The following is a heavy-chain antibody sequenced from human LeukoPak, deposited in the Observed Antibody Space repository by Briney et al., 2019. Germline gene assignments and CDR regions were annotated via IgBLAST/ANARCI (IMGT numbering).Heavy chain of an antibody. J-gene: IGHJ4*02. CDR3: ARDDYGGNSPPFDY. CDR2: IIPILGIA. V-gene: IGHV1-69*04. CDR1: GGTFSSYA. Sequence: ASVKVSCKASGGTFSSYAISWVRQAPGQGLEWMGRIIPILGIANYAQKFQSRVTITADKSTSTAYMELSSLRSEDTAVYYCARDDYGGNSPPFDYWGQGTLVTVSS. D-gene: IGHD4-23*01.